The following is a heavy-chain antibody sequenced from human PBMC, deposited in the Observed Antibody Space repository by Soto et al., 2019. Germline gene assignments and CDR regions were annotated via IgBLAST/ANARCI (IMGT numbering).Heavy chain of an antibody. CDR2: IYSGGST. CDR1: GFIVSSNY. Sequence: GGSLRLSCAASGFIVSSNYMSWVRQAPGKGLEWVSVIYSGGSTFYADSVKGRFIISRDDSKNTLFLQMNSLRAEDTAVYYCASLRLSSRSLYYYYYGMDVWGQGTTVTVSS. CDR3: ASLRLSSRSLYYYYYGMDV. V-gene: IGHV3-66*01. J-gene: IGHJ6*02. D-gene: IGHD6-13*01.